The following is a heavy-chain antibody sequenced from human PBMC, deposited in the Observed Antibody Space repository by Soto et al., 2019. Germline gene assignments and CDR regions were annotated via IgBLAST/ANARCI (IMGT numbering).Heavy chain of an antibody. CDR1: GYTFTSYD. J-gene: IGHJ4*02. CDR3: ARASYDILTGYYPYFDY. V-gene: IGHV1-8*01. CDR2: MNPNSGNT. Sequence: ASVKVSCKASGYTFTSYDINWVRQATGQGLEWMGWMNPNSGNTGYAQKFQGRVTMTRNTSISTAYMELSSLRSEDTAVYYCARASYDILTGYYPYFDYWGQGTLVTVSS. D-gene: IGHD3-9*01.